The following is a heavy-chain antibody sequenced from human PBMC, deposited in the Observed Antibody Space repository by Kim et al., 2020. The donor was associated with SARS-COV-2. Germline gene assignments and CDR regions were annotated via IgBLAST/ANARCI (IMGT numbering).Heavy chain of an antibody. J-gene: IGHJ4*02. CDR1: GFTFSSYP. V-gene: IGHV3-64D*06. Sequence: GGSLRLSCSASGFTFSSYPMHWVRQAPGKGLEYLSSISGNGGSTHHTDSVKGRFTISRDNSMNTLYLQMSGLRTEDTAVYYCVKDQNEYSYGFYFDYWGQGTLVSVSS. CDR2: ISGNGGST. D-gene: IGHD5-18*01. CDR3: VKDQNEYSYGFYFDY.